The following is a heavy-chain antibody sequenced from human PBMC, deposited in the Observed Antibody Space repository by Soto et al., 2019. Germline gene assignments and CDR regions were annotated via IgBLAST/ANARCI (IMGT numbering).Heavy chain of an antibody. D-gene: IGHD2-15*01. Sequence: QLQLQESGSGLVKPSQTLSLTFAVSGGSSSSGGYSWCWIRQPPGTGLEWIGYIYHRGSTYYNPSLKSRVTIAVDRSKNQFSLKLSSVTAADTAVYYCARAVPKGRLGFDPWGQGTLVTVSS. J-gene: IGHJ5*02. V-gene: IGHV4-30-2*01. CDR1: GGSSSSGGYS. CDR3: ARAVPKGRLGFDP. CDR2: IYHRGST.